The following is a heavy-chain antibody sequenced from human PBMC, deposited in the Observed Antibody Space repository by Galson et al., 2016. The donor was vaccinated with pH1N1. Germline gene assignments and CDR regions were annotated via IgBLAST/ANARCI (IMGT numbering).Heavy chain of an antibody. V-gene: IGHV5-51*01. J-gene: IGHJ6*02. D-gene: IGHD6-6*01. Sequence: QSGAEVKKPGESLKISCKGSGYIFSTFWIGWVRQMPGKGLEWMGIVYPGDSDTRYNPSFKGQVTISVDKSISTAYLQWSSLKASASAIYFCARHQSSSDDYFFYNMDVWGQGTTVTVSS. CDR1: GYIFSTFW. CDR2: VYPGDSDT. CDR3: ARHQSSSDDYFFYNMDV.